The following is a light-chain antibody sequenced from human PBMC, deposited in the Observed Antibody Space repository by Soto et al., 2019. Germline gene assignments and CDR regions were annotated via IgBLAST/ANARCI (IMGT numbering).Light chain of an antibody. CDR1: QSISSY. J-gene: IGKJ2*01. CDR2: AAS. V-gene: IGKV1-39*01. Sequence: DIQMTQSPSSLSASVGDRVTITCRASQSISSYLNWYQQKPGTAPKLLIYAASSLQSGVPSRFSGSGSGTDFTHTISSLQPEAFATYYCQQSYSTPHTFGQGTKLEIK. CDR3: QQSYSTPHT.